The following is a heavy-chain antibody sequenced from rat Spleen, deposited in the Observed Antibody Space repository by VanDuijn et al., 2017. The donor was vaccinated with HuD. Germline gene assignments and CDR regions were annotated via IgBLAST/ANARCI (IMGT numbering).Heavy chain of an antibody. V-gene: IGHV5-7*01. D-gene: IGHD3-1*01. J-gene: IGHJ2*01. CDR2: ITSGGSNT. CDR1: GFTFSDYN. Sequence: EVQLVESGGGLVQPGRSLKLSCAASGFTFSDYNMAWVRQAPKKGLEWVTTITSGGSNTYYPDSVKGRFTISRDNAKSTLYLQMDSLRSEDTATYYCAKSAYYFDYWGQGVMVTVSS. CDR3: AKSAYYFDY.